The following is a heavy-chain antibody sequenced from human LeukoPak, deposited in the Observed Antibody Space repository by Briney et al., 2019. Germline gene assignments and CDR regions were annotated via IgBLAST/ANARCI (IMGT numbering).Heavy chain of an antibody. D-gene: IGHD6-19*01. J-gene: IGHJ4*02. V-gene: IGHV1-2*06. Sequence: ASVKVSCKASGYTFTGYYTHWVRQAPGQGLEWMGRINPNSGGTNYAQKFQGRVTMTRDTSISTAYMELSRLRSDDTAVYYCAREWYSSAYYFDYWGQGTLVTVSS. CDR3: AREWYSSAYYFDY. CDR1: GYTFTGYY. CDR2: INPNSGGT.